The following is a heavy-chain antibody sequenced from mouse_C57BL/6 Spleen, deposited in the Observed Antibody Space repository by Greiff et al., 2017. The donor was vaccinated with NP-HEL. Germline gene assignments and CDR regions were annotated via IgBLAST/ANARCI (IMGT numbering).Heavy chain of an antibody. V-gene: IGHV14-3*01. J-gene: IGHJ2*01. CDR1: GFNIKITY. CDR2: IDPANGNT. Sequence: VQLQQPVAELVRPGASVKLSSTASGFNIKITYMPWVKQRPEQGLEWIGRIDPANGNTKYASKFQGKATITADTSSITACLQLSSLTAEDTAIYYCARDGGAYVDYWGQGTTLSVSS. CDR3: ARDGGAYVDY.